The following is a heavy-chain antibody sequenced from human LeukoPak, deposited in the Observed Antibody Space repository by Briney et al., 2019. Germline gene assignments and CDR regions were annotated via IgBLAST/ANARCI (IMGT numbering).Heavy chain of an antibody. CDR1: GGTFSSYA. D-gene: IGHD3-16*01. Sequence: ASVKVSCKASGGTFSSYAISWVRQAPGQGLEWMGGIIPIFGTANYAQKFQGRVTITADESTRTAYMELSSLRSEDTAVYYCARVGDSKPDAFDIWGQGTMVTVSS. CDR2: IIPIFGTA. CDR3: ARVGDSKPDAFDI. J-gene: IGHJ3*02. V-gene: IGHV1-69*13.